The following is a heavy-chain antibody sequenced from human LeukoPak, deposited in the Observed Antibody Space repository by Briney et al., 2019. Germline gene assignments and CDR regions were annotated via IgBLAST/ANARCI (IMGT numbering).Heavy chain of an antibody. J-gene: IGHJ4*02. CDR1: GGSISSSSYY. V-gene: IGHV4-39*01. Sequence: SETLSLTCTVSGGSISSSSYYWGWIRQPPGKGLEWIGNIYYSGSTYYSPSLKNRVTISVDTSRNQFSLKLTSVTAADTAVYYCARGGSRLTTAGDLDYWGQGALVTVSS. CDR2: IYYSGST. D-gene: IGHD3-16*01. CDR3: ARGGSRLTTAGDLDY.